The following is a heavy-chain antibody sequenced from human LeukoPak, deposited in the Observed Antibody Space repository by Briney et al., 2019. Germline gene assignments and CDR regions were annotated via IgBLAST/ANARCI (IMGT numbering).Heavy chain of an antibody. CDR2: IYYSGST. Sequence: SETLSLTCTVSGGSISTSNYYWGWIRQPPGKGLEWIGSIYYSGSTYYNPSLKSRVTISVDTSKNQFSLKVSSVTAADTAVYYCARSMVLIAAAGKGFDYWGQGTLVTISS. J-gene: IGHJ4*02. D-gene: IGHD6-13*01. CDR1: GGSISTSNYY. CDR3: ARSMVLIAAAGKGFDY. V-gene: IGHV4-39*07.